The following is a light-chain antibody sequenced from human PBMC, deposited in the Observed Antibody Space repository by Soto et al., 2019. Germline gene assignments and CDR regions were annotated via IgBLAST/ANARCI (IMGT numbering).Light chain of an antibody. V-gene: IGKV3-20*01. J-gene: IGKJ1*01. CDR3: QQYSSPPQT. CDR1: ETVTGKY. Sequence: EIVLTQSPGTLSLSPGDRATLSCRASETVTGKYLAWYQQKAGQAPRLLIFAASNRATGIPDRFSGSGSGTDFTLIISRLEPEDFAVYFCQQYSSPPQTFGQGTKVEIK. CDR2: AAS.